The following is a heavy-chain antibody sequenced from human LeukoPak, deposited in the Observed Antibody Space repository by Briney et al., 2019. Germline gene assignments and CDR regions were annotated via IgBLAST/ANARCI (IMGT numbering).Heavy chain of an antibody. D-gene: IGHD3-22*01. Sequence: GGSLRLSCAASGFTFSSYGMNWVRQAPGKGLEWVSGISGDAGRTYYADSVKGRFTISRDNSKNTLFLQMNSLRAEDTAVYYCAKDALEYYDTSGLTTCFDYWGQGTLVTVSS. CDR3: AKDALEYYDTSGLTTCFDY. CDR2: ISGDAGRT. V-gene: IGHV3-23*01. CDR1: GFTFSSYG. J-gene: IGHJ4*02.